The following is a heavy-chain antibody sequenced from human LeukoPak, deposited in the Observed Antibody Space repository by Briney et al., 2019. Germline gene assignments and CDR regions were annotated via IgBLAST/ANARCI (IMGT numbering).Heavy chain of an antibody. J-gene: IGHJ3*02. CDR3: ARAPPLLRYFDPGAFDI. V-gene: IGHV4-59*01. CDR1: GGSISSYY. Sequence: PSEALSLTCTVSGGSISSYYWSWIRQPPGKGLEWIGYIYYSGSTNYNPSLKSRVTISVDTSKNQFSLKLSSVTAADTAVYYCARAPPLLRYFDPGAFDIWGQGTMVTVSS. D-gene: IGHD3-9*01. CDR2: IYYSGST.